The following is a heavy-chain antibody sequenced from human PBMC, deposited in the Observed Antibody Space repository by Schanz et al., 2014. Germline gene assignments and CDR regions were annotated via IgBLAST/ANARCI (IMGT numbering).Heavy chain of an antibody. CDR1: GFTVSSNH. CDR3: AKDPSHGDYDYYFDY. V-gene: IGHV3-23*01. Sequence: DVQLLESGGGLVQPGGSLRLSCAVSGFTVSSNHMSWVRQAPGKGLEWVSAISGSGSSTYYADSVKGRFTISRDNSKNTLYLQMNSLRAEDTAVYYCAKDPSHGDYDYYFDYWGQGTLVTVSS. CDR2: ISGSGSST. J-gene: IGHJ4*02. D-gene: IGHD3-22*01.